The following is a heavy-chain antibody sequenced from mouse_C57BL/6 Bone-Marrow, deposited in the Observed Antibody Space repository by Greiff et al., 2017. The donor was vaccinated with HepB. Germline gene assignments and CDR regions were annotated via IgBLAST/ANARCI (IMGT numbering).Heavy chain of an antibody. Sequence: EVQRVESGGGLVQPGGSLKLSCAASGFTFSDYYMYWVRQTPEKRLEWVAYISNGGGSTYYPDTVKGRFTISRDNAKNTLYLQMSRLKSEDTAMYYCARSITTVTSYAMDYWGQGTSVTVSS. CDR3: ARSITTVTSYAMDY. V-gene: IGHV5-12*01. CDR1: GFTFSDYY. CDR2: ISNGGGST. J-gene: IGHJ4*01. D-gene: IGHD1-1*01.